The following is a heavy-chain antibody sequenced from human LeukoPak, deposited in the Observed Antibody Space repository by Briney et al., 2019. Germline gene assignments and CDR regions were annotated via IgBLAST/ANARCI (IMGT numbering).Heavy chain of an antibody. Sequence: GGSLRLSCAASGFTFSSYAMSWVRQAPGKGLEWVSTISSGGGSTYYADSVKGRFTISRDNSKNTLYLQMNSLRAEDTAVYYCATGSYRRYYFDHWGQGTLVTVSS. CDR3: ATGSYRRYYFDH. CDR1: GFTFSSYA. V-gene: IGHV3-23*01. J-gene: IGHJ4*02. D-gene: IGHD3-16*02. CDR2: ISSGGGST.